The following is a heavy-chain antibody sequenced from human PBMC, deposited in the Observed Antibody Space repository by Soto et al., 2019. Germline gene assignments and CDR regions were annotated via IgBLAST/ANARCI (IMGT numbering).Heavy chain of an antibody. CDR2: IYYSGST. Sequence: SETLSLTCTVSGGSISSGDYYWSWIRQPPGKGLEWIGYIYYSGSTYYNPSLKSRVTISVDTSKNQFSLKLSSVTAADTAVYYCASDGITMRGKDAFDIWGQGTMVTVSS. V-gene: IGHV4-30-4*01. D-gene: IGHD3-22*01. CDR3: ASDGITMRGKDAFDI. J-gene: IGHJ3*02. CDR1: GGSISSGDYY.